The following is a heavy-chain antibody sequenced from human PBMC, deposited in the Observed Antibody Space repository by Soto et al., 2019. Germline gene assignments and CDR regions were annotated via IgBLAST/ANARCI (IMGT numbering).Heavy chain of an antibody. CDR3: ASDQAGTFDY. V-gene: IGHV3-30-3*01. Sequence: QMQLVESGGGVVQPGRSLRLSCAASGFTFSSYAMHWVRQAPGKGLEWVAVISYDGSNKYYADSVKGRFTISRDNSKNTLYLQMNGLRAEDTAVYYCASDQAGTFDYWGQGTLVTVSS. CDR2: ISYDGSNK. J-gene: IGHJ4*02. CDR1: GFTFSSYA.